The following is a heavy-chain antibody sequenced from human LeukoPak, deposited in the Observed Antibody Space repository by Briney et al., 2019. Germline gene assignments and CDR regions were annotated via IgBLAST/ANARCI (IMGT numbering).Heavy chain of an antibody. CDR3: ARDILGYCSSTSCYTNTA. CDR1: GGSISSSSYY. V-gene: IGHV4-39*07. CDR2: ICYSGST. D-gene: IGHD2-2*01. J-gene: IGHJ4*02. Sequence: SETLSLTCTVSGGSISSSSYYWGWIRQPPGKGLEWIGSICYSGSTYYNPSLKSRVTISVDTSKNQFSLKLSSVTAADTAVYYCARDILGYCSSTSCYTNTAWGQGTLVTVSS.